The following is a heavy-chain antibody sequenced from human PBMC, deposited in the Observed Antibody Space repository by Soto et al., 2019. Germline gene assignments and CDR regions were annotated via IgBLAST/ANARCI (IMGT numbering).Heavy chain of an antibody. Sequence: PGESLKISCKASGYSFSTYWIAWVRQRPGKGLDWMGIIYPGDSDTRYSPSFQGQVTISVDNSIDTAYLEWTTLRAEDTAVYYCAKHDFWTLYNTGLDSWGQGTLVTVSS. CDR2: IYPGDSDT. J-gene: IGHJ4*02. CDR1: GYSFSTYW. CDR3: AKHDFWTLYNTGLDS. V-gene: IGHV5-51*01. D-gene: IGHD3-3*01.